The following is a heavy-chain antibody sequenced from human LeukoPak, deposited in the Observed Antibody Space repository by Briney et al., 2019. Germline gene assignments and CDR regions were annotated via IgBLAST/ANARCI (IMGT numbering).Heavy chain of an antibody. CDR3: AKANFDFWSGYYFGAFDI. D-gene: IGHD3-3*01. CDR2: IKEDGSDQ. CDR1: GFTFRTYW. J-gene: IGHJ3*02. V-gene: IGHV3-7*01. Sequence: GGSLRLSCAASGFTFRTYWMSWVRQTPGKGLEWVAHIKEDGSDQYYADSVKGRFTISRDNAKSSLYLQLNSLRAEDTAVYYCAKANFDFWSGYYFGAFDIRGQGTMVTVSS.